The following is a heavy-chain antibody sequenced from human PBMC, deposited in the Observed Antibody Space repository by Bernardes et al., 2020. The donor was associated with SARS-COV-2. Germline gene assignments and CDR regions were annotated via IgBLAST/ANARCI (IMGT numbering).Heavy chain of an antibody. CDR1: GYTFTGYY. V-gene: IGHV1-2*04. D-gene: IGHD3-22*01. CDR3: ARAHDSSGYYLMYYFDY. J-gene: IGHJ4*02. CDR2: INPNSGGT. Sequence: VKVSCKASGYTFTGYYMHWVRQAPGQGLEWMGWINPNSGGTNYAQKFQGWVTMTRDTSISTAYMELSRLRSDDTAVYYCARAHDSSGYYLMYYFDYWGQGTLVTVSS.